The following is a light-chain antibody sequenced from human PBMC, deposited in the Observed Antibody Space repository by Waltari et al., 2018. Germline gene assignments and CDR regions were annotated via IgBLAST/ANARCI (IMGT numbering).Light chain of an antibody. V-gene: IGKV3-15*01. J-gene: IGKJ2*01. CDR3: QQYNSWPPYT. CDR2: GAS. Sequence: EIVMTQSPDTLSVSPGERATLSCRASQLISTNLAWYQQKPGRAPRRLMYGASTRATGIPARFSGSGSGTEFSLTISSLQSEDSAVYYCQQYNSWPPYTFGQGTKLEIK. CDR1: QLISTN.